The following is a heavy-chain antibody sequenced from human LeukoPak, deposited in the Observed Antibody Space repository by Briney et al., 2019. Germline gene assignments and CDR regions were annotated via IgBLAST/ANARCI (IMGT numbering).Heavy chain of an antibody. J-gene: IGHJ4*02. V-gene: IGHV4-59*01. Sequence: PSETLSLTCTVSGGSISSYYWSWIRQPPGKGLEWIGYIYYSGSTNYNPSFKSRITISVDTSRNQFSLQLSSVTAADTAVYYCARIHRYCSGGACYVLDNWGQGTLVAVSS. CDR2: IYYSGST. D-gene: IGHD2-15*01. CDR1: GGSISSYY. CDR3: ARIHRYCSGGACYVLDN.